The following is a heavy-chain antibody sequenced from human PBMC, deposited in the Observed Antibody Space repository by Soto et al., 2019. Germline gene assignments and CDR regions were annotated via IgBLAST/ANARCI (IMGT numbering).Heavy chain of an antibody. CDR1: GGTFSSYA. J-gene: IGHJ5*02. CDR2: IIPIFGTA. V-gene: IGHV1-69*12. D-gene: IGHD3-22*01. CDR3: ARPTRFYYDSSGQSAWFYP. Sequence: QVQVVQSGAEVKKPGSSVKVSCKASGGTFSSYAISWVRQAPGQGLEWMGGIIPIFGTANYAQKFQGRVTITADESTTTAYMELSSLRSEYTAVYYCARPTRFYYDSSGQSAWFYPWGQGTLVTVSS.